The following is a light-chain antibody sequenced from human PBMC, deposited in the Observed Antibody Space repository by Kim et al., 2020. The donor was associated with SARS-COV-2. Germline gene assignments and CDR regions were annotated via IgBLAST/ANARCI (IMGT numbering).Light chain of an antibody. J-gene: IGKJ4*01. Sequence: SPGEGTILSCRASQSIGISLGWYQHKPGQAPRLLIYDAAIRAAGIPDRFSGGGSGTDFTLTIGNLEPEDFAVYYCQQRNNWPPAVTFGGGTKV. V-gene: IGKV3-11*01. CDR3: QQRNNWPPAVT. CDR1: QSIGIS. CDR2: DAA.